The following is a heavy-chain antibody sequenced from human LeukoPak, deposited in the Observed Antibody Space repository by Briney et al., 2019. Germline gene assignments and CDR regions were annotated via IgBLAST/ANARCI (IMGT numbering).Heavy chain of an antibody. D-gene: IGHD3-22*01. V-gene: IGHV4-4*07. CDR2: IYTSGST. Sequence: SETLSLTCTVSGGSISNYYWSWVRQPAGEGLEWIGRIYTSGSTNYNPSLKSRVTMSVDTSKNQFSLKLSSVTAADTAVYYCARVPLNYYDSSGPYFDYWGQGTLVTVSS. CDR1: GGSISNYY. J-gene: IGHJ4*02. CDR3: ARVPLNYYDSSGPYFDY.